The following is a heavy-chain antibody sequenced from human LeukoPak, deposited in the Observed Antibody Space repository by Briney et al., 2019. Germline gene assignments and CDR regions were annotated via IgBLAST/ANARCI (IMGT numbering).Heavy chain of an antibody. D-gene: IGHD3-10*01. V-gene: IGHV4-61*02. CDR2: IYTSGST. Sequence: SETLSLTCTVSGGSISSGSYYWSWIRQPAGKGLEWIGRIYTSGSTNYNPSLKSRVTISVDTSKNQFSLKLSSVTAADTAVYYCARGGITMVRGVKPYPFDIWGQGTMVTVSS. CDR1: GGSISSGSYY. CDR3: ARGGITMVRGVKPYPFDI. J-gene: IGHJ3*02.